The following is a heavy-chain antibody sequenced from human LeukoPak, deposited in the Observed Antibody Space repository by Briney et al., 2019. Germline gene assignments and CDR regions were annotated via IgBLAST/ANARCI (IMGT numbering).Heavy chain of an antibody. CDR1: GFTVIDNY. V-gene: IGHV3-66*01. CDR2: IYSGSSA. Sequence: GGSLRLSCAASGFTVIDNYMTWVRQAPGKGLEWVSVIYSGSSAYYADSVKGRFTISRDNSKNTLYLQMNSLRAEDTAVYYCARDFAAGGYYDSSGPYFDYWGQGTLVTVSS. J-gene: IGHJ4*02. CDR3: ARDFAAGGYYDSSGPYFDY. D-gene: IGHD3-22*01.